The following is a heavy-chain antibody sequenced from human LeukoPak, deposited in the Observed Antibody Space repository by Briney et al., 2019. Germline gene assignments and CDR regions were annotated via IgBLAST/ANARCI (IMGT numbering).Heavy chain of an antibody. CDR1: GASISSYY. Sequence: PSETLSLTCTVSGASISSYYWSWVRQPPGKGLEWLGYIYTSGSTNYNPTLQSRVTISVDTSRKQFSLKLSYVTAADTAVYYCASSYGYAVGGFDYWGQGTLVTVSS. J-gene: IGHJ4*02. CDR3: ASSYGYAVGGFDY. D-gene: IGHD5-12*01. V-gene: IGHV4-4*09. CDR2: IYTSGST.